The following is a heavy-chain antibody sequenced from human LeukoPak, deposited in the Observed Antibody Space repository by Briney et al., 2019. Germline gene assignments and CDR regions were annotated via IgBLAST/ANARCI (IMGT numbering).Heavy chain of an antibody. D-gene: IGHD3-3*01. CDR3: ARDPPNYDFWSGYYYYYGMDV. V-gene: IGHV3-30-3*01. CDR2: ISYDGSNK. J-gene: IGHJ6*02. Sequence: GGSLRLSCAASGFTFSSYAMSWVRQAPGKGLEWVAVISYDGSNKYYADSVKGRFTISRDNSKNTLYLQMNSLRAEDTAVYYCARDPPNYDFWSGYYYYYGMDVWGQGTTVTVSS. CDR1: GFTFSSYA.